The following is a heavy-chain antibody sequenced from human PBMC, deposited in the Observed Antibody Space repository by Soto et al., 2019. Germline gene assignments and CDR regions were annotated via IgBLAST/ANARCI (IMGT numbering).Heavy chain of an antibody. J-gene: IGHJ4*02. D-gene: IGHD3-22*01. V-gene: IGHV3-30-3*01. CDR1: GFTFSSYA. CDR3: SREFDLNLGGGVVVIQPAGEY. CDR2: ISYDGSNK. Sequence: QVQLVESGGGVVQPGRSLRLSCAASGFTFSSYAMHWVRQAPGKGLEWVAVISYDGSNKYYADSVKGRFTISRDNSKNTLYLQMNSLRAEATAVYYCSREFDLNLGGGVVVIQPAGEYWGQGTLVTVSS.